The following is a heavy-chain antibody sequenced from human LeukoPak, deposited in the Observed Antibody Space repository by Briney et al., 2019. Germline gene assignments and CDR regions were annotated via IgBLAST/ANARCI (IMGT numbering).Heavy chain of an antibody. CDR1: GFTFSGYW. Sequence: GGSLRLSCAASGFTFSGYWMSWFRPAPGKGLEWVANIKYDGSETHYVDSVKGRFTISRDNAKDSLFLQMHSLRVEDTAMYYCARDPAAADHWGQGALVIVSS. CDR3: ARDPAAADH. J-gene: IGHJ4*02. CDR2: IKYDGSET. V-gene: IGHV3-7*01. D-gene: IGHD6-13*01.